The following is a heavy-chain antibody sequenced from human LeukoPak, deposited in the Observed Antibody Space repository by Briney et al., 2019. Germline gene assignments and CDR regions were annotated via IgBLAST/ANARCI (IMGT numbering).Heavy chain of an antibody. J-gene: IGHJ4*02. CDR2: ISSSGSTI. CDR3: ARHPVCGGDCFYFDY. D-gene: IGHD2-21*02. Sequence: GGSLRLSCAASGFTFSDYYLSWIRQAPGKGLEWVSYISSSGSTIYYADSVKGRFTISRDNAKNSLYLQMNSLRAEDTAVYYCARHPVCGGDCFYFDYWGQGTLVTVSS. CDR1: GFTFSDYY. V-gene: IGHV3-11*01.